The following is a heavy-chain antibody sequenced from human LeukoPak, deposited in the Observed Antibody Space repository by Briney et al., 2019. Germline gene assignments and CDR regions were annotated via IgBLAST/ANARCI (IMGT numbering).Heavy chain of an antibody. V-gene: IGHV4-59*01. J-gene: IGHJ4*02. CDR1: GGSFSGYY. CDR3: ARGGSYDGKLMD. Sequence: KSSGTLSLTCAVYGGSFSGYYWSWIRQPPGKGLEWIGYIYYSGSTNYNPSLKSRVTISVDTSKNQFSLKLSSVTAADTAVYYCARGGSYDGKLMDWGQGTLVTVSS. D-gene: IGHD3-22*01. CDR2: IYYSGST.